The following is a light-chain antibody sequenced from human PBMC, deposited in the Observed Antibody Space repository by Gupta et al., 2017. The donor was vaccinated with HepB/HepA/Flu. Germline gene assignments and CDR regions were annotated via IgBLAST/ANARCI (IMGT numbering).Light chain of an antibody. Sequence: DIQMTQPPSSLSASVGDRVTITCRASHSISRSLHWYQQKPGKAPNLLIYAASSLHSGVPSRFSGSGAGTDFTLTISNLQPEDFASYYCQQGDSSPLTFGGGTKLEIK. CDR2: AAS. CDR1: HSISRS. V-gene: IGKV1-39*01. CDR3: QQGDSSPLT. J-gene: IGKJ4*01.